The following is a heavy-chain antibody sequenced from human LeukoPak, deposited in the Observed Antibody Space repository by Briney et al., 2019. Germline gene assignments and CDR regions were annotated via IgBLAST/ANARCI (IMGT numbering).Heavy chain of an antibody. J-gene: IGHJ4*02. D-gene: IGHD1-26*01. Sequence: SETLSLTCTVSGGSISSYYWSWIRQPPGKGLEWIGYISYSGSTNYNPSLKSRVTIPVDTSKNQFSLKLSSVTVADTAVYYCARLSGGSYRYWGQGTLVTVSS. CDR3: ARLSGGSYRY. V-gene: IGHV4-59*01. CDR2: ISYSGST. CDR1: GGSISSYY.